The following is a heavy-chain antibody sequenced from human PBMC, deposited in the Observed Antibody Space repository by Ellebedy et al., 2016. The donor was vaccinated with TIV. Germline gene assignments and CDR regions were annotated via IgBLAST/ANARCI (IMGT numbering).Heavy chain of an antibody. CDR1: GFTVSSNY. V-gene: IGHV3-69-1*01. D-gene: IGHD2-2*01. J-gene: IGHJ4*02. Sequence: GGSLRLXCAASGFTVSSNYMSWVRQAPGKGLEWVSSISSSSYIYYADSVKGRFTISRDNAKNSLYLQMNSLRAEDTAVYYCARGPPPSPYQLLLGFDYWGQGTLVTVSS. CDR2: ISSSSYI. CDR3: ARGPPPSPYQLLLGFDY.